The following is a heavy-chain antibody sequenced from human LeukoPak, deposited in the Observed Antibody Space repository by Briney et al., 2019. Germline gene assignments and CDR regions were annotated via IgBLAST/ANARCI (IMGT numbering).Heavy chain of an antibody. D-gene: IGHD3-9*01. CDR3: ARGHYDVLAASYKWTPDY. V-gene: IGHV3-21*01. CDR1: GFTFNTFN. CDR2: ITSGGDYI. Sequence: GGSLRLSCAASGFTFNTFNMNWVRQAPGKGLEWDSSITSGGDYIYYADSVKGRFTTSRDNAKNSLSLQLNSLRVEDTAVYYCARGHYDVLAASYKWTPDYWGQGTRVTVSS. J-gene: IGHJ4*02.